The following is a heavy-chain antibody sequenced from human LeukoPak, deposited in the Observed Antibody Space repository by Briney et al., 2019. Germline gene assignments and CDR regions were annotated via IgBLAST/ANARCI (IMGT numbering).Heavy chain of an antibody. CDR1: GFSFRDCG. CDR2: IWNDGSDQ. J-gene: IGHJ6*02. CDR3: TTDGGVVTPRDYYYGMDV. V-gene: IGHV3-33*01. D-gene: IGHD3-3*01. Sequence: PGGSLRLSCAASGFSFRDCGMHWVRQAPGKGPEWVAVIWNDGSDQYYADSVKGRFTISRDNSKNTLYLQMNSLRAEDTAVYYCTTDGGVVTPRDYYYGMDVWGQGTTVTVSS.